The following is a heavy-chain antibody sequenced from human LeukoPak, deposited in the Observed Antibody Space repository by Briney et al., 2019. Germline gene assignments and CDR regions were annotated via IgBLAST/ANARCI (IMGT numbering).Heavy chain of an antibody. CDR3: ARVGATLVHFDY. V-gene: IGHV1-18*01. CDR1: GGTFSNYG. CDR2: ISAYNGNT. D-gene: IGHD1-26*01. Sequence: ASVKVSCKASGGTFSNYGFSWVRQAPGQGLEWMGWISAYNGNTNYAQKLQGRVTMTTDTSTSTAYMELRSLRSDDTAVYYCARVGATLVHFDYWGQGTLVTVSS. J-gene: IGHJ4*02.